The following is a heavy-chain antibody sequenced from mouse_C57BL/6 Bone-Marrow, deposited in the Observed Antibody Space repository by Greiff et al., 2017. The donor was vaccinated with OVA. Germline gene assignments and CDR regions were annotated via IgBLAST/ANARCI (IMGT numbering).Heavy chain of an antibody. D-gene: IGHD1-1*01. V-gene: IGHV3-6*01. Sequence: EVQLVESGPGLVKPSQSLSLTCSVTGYSITSGYYWNWIRQFPGNKLEWMGYISYDGSNNYNPSLKNRISITRDTSKNQFFLKLNSVTTEDTATYYCAREEDYYGREWGQGTTLTVSS. CDR2: ISYDGSN. CDR3: AREEDYYGRE. CDR1: GYSITSGYY. J-gene: IGHJ2*01.